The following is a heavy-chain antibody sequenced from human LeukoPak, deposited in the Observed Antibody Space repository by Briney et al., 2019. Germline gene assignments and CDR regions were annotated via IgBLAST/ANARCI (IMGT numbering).Heavy chain of an antibody. D-gene: IGHD6-6*01. CDR1: GLRFRNYG. Sequence: GGSLRLSCVVSGLRFRNYGMHWVRQAPGKGLEWVAVIYYDGSNQYYADSVKGRFTVSRDNAKNSLYLQMNSLRAEDTAVYYCARVKYSSSYYFDYWGQGTLVTVSS. V-gene: IGHV3-33*01. CDR3: ARVKYSSSYYFDY. J-gene: IGHJ4*02. CDR2: IYYDGSNQ.